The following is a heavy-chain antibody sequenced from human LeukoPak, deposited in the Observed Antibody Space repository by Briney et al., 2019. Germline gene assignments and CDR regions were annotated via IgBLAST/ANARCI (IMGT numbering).Heavy chain of an antibody. CDR2: INPSGGST. Sequence: ASVKVSCKASRYTFTSYYMHWVRQAPGQGLEWMGIINPSGGSTSYAQKFQGRVTMTRDTSTSTVYMELSSLRSEDTAVYYCAREGLVYDILTGYSQHFDYWGQGTLVTVSS. CDR3: AREGLVYDILTGYSQHFDY. V-gene: IGHV1-46*01. D-gene: IGHD3-9*01. J-gene: IGHJ4*02. CDR1: RYTFTSYY.